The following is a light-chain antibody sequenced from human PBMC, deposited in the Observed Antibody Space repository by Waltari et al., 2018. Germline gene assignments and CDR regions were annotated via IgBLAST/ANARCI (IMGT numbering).Light chain of an antibody. CDR3: CSYAGSYTWV. Sequence: QSALSQPHSVSGSPGQSVTISCIGTSRYVGSKYYVSWYQHHPGKAPKVMIYDVARRPSGVPDRFTGSRSGNTASLTISGLQADDEADYYCCSYAGSYTWVFGGGTRLTVL. J-gene: IGLJ3*02. V-gene: IGLV2-11*01. CDR1: SRYVGSKYY. CDR2: DVA.